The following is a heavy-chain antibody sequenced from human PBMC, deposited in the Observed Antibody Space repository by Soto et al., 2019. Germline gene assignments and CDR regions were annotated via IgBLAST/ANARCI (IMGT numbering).Heavy chain of an antibody. V-gene: IGHV4-34*01. CDR1: GGSFSGYY. J-gene: IGHJ5*02. Sequence: SETLSLTCAVYGGSFSGYYWSWIRQPPGKGLEWIGEINHSGSTNYNPSLKSRVTISVDTSKNQFSLKLSSVTAADTAVYYCARGRSRYSSSWGHWFDPWGQGTLVTVS. CDR3: ARGRSRYSSSWGHWFDP. CDR2: INHSGST. D-gene: IGHD6-13*01.